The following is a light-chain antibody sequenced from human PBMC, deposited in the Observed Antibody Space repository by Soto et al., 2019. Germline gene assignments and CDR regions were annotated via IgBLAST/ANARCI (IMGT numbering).Light chain of an antibody. CDR1: SCNLGAGFD. Sequence: QSVLTQPPSVSGAPGQRVTISCTGSSCNLGAGFDVPWYQQLPGTAPKLRIYGDSNRPSGVPDRFSGSRSGTSASLAITGIRAEDEADYDCQSYDRSRSGSKVFGGGTKLAVL. CDR3: QSYDRSRSGSKV. CDR2: GDS. V-gene: IGLV1-40*01. J-gene: IGLJ3*02.